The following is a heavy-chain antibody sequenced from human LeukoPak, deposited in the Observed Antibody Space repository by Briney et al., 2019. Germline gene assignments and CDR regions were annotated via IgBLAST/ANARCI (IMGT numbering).Heavy chain of an antibody. CDR1: GGTFSSYA. Sequence: SVKVSCKASGGTFSSYAISWVRQAPGQGLEWMGGIIPIFGTANYAQKFQGRVTITADESTSTAYMELSSLRSEDTAVYYCARGGLERRLGRHNYYYYGMDVWGQGTTVTVSS. CDR3: ARGGLERRLGRHNYYYYGMDV. V-gene: IGHV1-69*13. D-gene: IGHD1-1*01. CDR2: IIPIFGTA. J-gene: IGHJ6*02.